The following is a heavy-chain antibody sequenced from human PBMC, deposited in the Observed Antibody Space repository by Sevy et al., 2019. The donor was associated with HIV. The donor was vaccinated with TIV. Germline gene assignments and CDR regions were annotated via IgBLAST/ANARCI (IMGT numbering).Heavy chain of an antibody. CDR2: LSGNGGST. V-gene: IGHV3-23*01. CDR3: AKDRIWELGDAFDI. Sequence: GGSLRLSCAAPGFTFSSYAMSWVRQAPGKGLEWVSGLSGNGGSTNYADSVKGRFALSRDNSKNTLYLQMNNLRAEDTAIYFCAKDRIWELGDAFDIWGQGTMVTVSS. CDR1: GFTFSSYA. J-gene: IGHJ3*02. D-gene: IGHD1-7*01.